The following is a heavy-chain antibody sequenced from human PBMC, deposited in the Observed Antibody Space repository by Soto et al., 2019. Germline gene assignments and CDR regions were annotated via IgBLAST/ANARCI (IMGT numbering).Heavy chain of an antibody. D-gene: IGHD2-2*01. V-gene: IGHV1-8*01. CDR3: VRGGFLSHDHVIIAPATLGFDP. J-gene: IGHJ5*02. CDR2: MNPNRTNT. Sequence: QVQLMQSGAEVKKPGASVKVSCKASGYTFTTYDINWVRQAPGQGLEGMGWMNPNRTNTSYAEKFQGRLTMTRDTSISTAYMELSSLRYDDTAVYYCVRGGFLSHDHVIIAPATLGFDPWGQGTLVPVSS. CDR1: GYTFTTYD.